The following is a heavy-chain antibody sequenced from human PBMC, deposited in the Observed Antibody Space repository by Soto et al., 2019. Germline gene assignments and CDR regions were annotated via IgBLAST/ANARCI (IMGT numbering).Heavy chain of an antibody. J-gene: IGHJ4*02. D-gene: IGHD1-1*01. Sequence: LRLSCAASGFTFSIYAMTWVRQAPGKGLEWVSSISDGGGRTYYADSVKGRFTISRDNSENTLYLQLNSLRAEDTAIYYCAKKRGARDADNQYYFDYWGQGTPVTVSS. V-gene: IGHV3-23*01. CDR2: ISDGGGRT. CDR1: GFTFSIYA. CDR3: AKKRGARDADNQYYFDY.